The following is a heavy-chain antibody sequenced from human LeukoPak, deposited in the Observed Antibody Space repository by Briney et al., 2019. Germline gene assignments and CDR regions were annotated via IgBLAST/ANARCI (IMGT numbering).Heavy chain of an antibody. Sequence: GGSLRLSCAASGFTFSSYWMSWVRRAPGKGLEWVANIKQDGSEKYYVDSVKGRFTISRDNAKNSLYLQMNSLRAEDTAVYYCAREYYYDSSGYFGGSEAFDIWGQGTMVTVSS. CDR3: AREYYYDSSGYFGGSEAFDI. CDR1: GFTFSSYW. J-gene: IGHJ3*02. V-gene: IGHV3-7*03. CDR2: IKQDGSEK. D-gene: IGHD3-22*01.